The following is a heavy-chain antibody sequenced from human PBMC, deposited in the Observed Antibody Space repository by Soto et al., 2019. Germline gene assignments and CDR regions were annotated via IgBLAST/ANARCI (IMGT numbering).Heavy chain of an antibody. Sequence: EVQLVESGRGLVQPGGSLRLSCAASGFTFSSYWMHWVRQAPGKGLVWVSRINSDGSSTSYADSVKGRFTISRDNAKNTLYLQMNSLRAEDTAVYYCARDRVTMIVVNGMDVWGQGTTVTVSS. J-gene: IGHJ6*02. CDR2: INSDGSST. CDR1: GFTFSSYW. D-gene: IGHD3-22*01. V-gene: IGHV3-74*01. CDR3: ARDRVTMIVVNGMDV.